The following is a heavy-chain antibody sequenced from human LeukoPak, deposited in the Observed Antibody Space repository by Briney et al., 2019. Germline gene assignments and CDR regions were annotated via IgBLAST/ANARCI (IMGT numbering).Heavy chain of an antibody. J-gene: IGHJ4*02. D-gene: IGHD3-10*01. CDR3: VKGQTYYGSGSYKPH. CDR2: ITNTAVTT. V-gene: IGHV3-23*01. CDR1: GFTFSTYA. Sequence: PGGSLRLSCAASGFTFSTYAVNWVRQAPGKGLEWVSTITNTAVTTYYADSVKGRFTISRDSSKNNLYLQMNRLTVEDTAVYYCVKGQTYYGSGSYKPHWGQGTLVTVSS.